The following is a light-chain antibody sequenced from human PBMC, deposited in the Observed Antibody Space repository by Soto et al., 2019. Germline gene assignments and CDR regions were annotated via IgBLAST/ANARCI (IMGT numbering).Light chain of an antibody. CDR1: QSISRW. CDR2: DAS. J-gene: IGKJ1*01. V-gene: IGKV1-5*01. CDR3: QQYENYWT. Sequence: DIQMTQFPSTLFASVGDRVAITCRASQSISRWLAWYQQKPGKAPKLLIYDASNLESGVPSRFSGSGSGTEFTLTISSLQPEDFGIYYCQQYENYWTFGQGTKVDIK.